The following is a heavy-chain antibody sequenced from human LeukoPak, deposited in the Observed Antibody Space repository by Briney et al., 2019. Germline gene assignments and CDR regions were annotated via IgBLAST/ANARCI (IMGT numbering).Heavy chain of an antibody. CDR1: GITVSDNF. CDR3: ARDPPGGGY. D-gene: IGHD1-26*01. J-gene: IGHJ4*02. CDR2: IYSGVDT. V-gene: IGHV3-66*02. Sequence: GGSLRLSCAASGITVSDNFMSWVRQAPGEGPEWVSAIYSGVDTKYADSVKGRFTISRDNSKNTVYLQMNSLRAEDTAVYYCARDPPGGGYWGQGTLVTVSS.